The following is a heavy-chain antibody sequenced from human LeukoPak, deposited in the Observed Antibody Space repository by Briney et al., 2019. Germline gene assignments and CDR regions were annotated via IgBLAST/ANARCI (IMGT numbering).Heavy chain of an antibody. Sequence: SETLSLACAVYGGSFSGYYWSWIRQPPGKGLEWIGEINHSGSTNYNPSLKSRVTVSVDTSKNQFSLKLSSVTAADTAVYYCASTSGANWNYPYYFDYWGQGTLVTVSS. CDR1: GGSFSGYY. V-gene: IGHV4-34*01. CDR2: INHSGST. J-gene: IGHJ4*02. CDR3: ASTSGANWNYPYYFDY. D-gene: IGHD1-7*01.